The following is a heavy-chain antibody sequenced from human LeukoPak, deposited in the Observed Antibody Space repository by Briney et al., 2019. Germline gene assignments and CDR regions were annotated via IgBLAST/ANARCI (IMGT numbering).Heavy chain of an antibody. CDR1: GFTFSSYE. Sequence: GGSLRLSCAASGFTFSSYEMNWVRQAPGKGLEWVAYISSSGGIIYYADSVKGRFTISRDNAKNSLYLQMNSLRAEDTAVYYCAKSYGDYLGYFDSWGQGTLVTVSS. D-gene: IGHD4-17*01. J-gene: IGHJ4*02. CDR3: AKSYGDYLGYFDS. V-gene: IGHV3-48*03. CDR2: ISSSGGII.